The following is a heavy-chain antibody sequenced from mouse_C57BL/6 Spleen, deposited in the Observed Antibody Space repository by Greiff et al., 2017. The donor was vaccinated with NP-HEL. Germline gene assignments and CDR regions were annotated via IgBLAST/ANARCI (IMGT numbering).Heavy chain of an antibody. CDR1: GFNIKNTY. V-gene: IGHV14-3*01. J-gene: IGHJ3*01. CDR3: ARDSTMSIGWFAY. D-gene: IGHD2-4*01. CDR2: IDPANGNP. Sequence: VQLQQSVAELVRPGASVKLSCTASGFNIKNTYMHWVKQRHEQGLEWIGRIDPANGNPTYAPKFQGKATITADTSSNTADLQLSSLTSEDTAIYYCARDSTMSIGWFAYWGQGTLVTVSA.